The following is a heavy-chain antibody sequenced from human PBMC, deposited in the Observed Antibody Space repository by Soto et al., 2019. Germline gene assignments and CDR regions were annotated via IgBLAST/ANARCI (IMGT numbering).Heavy chain of an antibody. Sequence: QVHLVQSGTEVRKPGSSVTVSCKVSGGTFSTYTISWVRQAPGQGLQWMGAITPILSETTYAQHFQDRVFITADISATTAYMELSDLTSEDTAMYYCGRVPRYSFPTSDSLDQWGQGTRVTVSS. J-gene: IGHJ4*02. CDR2: ITPILSET. CDR3: GRVPRYSFPTSDSLDQ. V-gene: IGHV1-69*06. D-gene: IGHD5-18*01. CDR1: GGTFSTYT.